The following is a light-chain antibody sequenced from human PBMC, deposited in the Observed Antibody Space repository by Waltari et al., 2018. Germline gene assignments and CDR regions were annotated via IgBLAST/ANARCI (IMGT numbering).Light chain of an antibody. CDR1: ESVTSH. CDR2: AVF. V-gene: IGKV3-11*01. CDR3: QQRIAWPLT. J-gene: IGKJ4*01. Sequence: EIVLTQSPATLSLSPGERATLSCRASESVTSHLAWYQQKHGQAPRLLIYAVFTRATGIPARFSGSGSGTDFILTISSLEPEDFAVYYCQQRIAWPLTFGGGTKVEIK.